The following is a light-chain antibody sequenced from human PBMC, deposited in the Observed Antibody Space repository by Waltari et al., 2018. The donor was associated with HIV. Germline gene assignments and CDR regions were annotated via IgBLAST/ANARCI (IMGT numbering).Light chain of an antibody. CDR3: QQYNGWPRT. V-gene: IGKV3-15*01. J-gene: IGKJ1*01. CDR2: GAS. CDR1: QSVVTN. Sequence: EIVMTQSRATLSVTPGEIATVSCRASQSVVTNSGWYQKKPVQAPRLLIYGASTRAPGIQANFSGSGSGTEFSLTIGSLQTEDLAVYYCQQYNGWPRTFGKGTKVEIK.